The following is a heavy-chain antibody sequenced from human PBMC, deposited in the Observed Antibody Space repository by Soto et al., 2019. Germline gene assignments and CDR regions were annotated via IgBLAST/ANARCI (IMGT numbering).Heavy chain of an antibody. D-gene: IGHD4-17*01. CDR1: GDSISRSSNY. J-gene: IGHJ5*02. CDR3: ARHDGTVTLNWFDP. CDR2: IYYGGST. V-gene: IGHV4-39*01. Sequence: SETLSLTCTVSGDSISRSSNYWGWLRQPPGKGLEWIGSIYYGGSTYYDPSLKSRVTISVDTSRNQFSLKLTSVTTADTAVYYCARHDGTVTLNWFDPWGQGSLVTVSS.